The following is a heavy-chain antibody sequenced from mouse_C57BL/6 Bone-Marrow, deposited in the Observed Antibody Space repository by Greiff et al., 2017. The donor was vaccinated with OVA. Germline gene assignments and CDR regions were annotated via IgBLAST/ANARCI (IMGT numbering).Heavy chain of an antibody. CDR3: ARVPTTVVPRNYFDY. CDR1: GFTFSSYA. D-gene: IGHD1-1*01. CDR2: ISDGGSYT. V-gene: IGHV5-4*03. Sequence: EVKLVESGGGLVKPGGSLKLSCAASGFTFSSYAMSWVRQTPEKRLEWVATISDGGSYTYYPDNVKGRFTISRDNAKNNLYLQMSHLKSEDTAMYYCARVPTTVVPRNYFDYWGQGTTLTVSS. J-gene: IGHJ2*01.